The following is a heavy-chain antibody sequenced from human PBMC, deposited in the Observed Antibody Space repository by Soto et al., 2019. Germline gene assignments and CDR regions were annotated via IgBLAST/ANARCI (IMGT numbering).Heavy chain of an antibody. J-gene: IGHJ4*02. V-gene: IGHV3-9*01. Sequence: EVQLVESGGGLVQPGRSLRLSCAASGFTFDDYAMHWVRQAPGKGLAWVSGISWNSGSIGYADSVKGRFTISRDNAKNSLYLQMNSLRAEDTALYYCAKASIVATFPWYFDYWGQGTLVTVSS. CDR1: GFTFDDYA. D-gene: IGHD5-12*01. CDR3: AKASIVATFPWYFDY. CDR2: ISWNSGSI.